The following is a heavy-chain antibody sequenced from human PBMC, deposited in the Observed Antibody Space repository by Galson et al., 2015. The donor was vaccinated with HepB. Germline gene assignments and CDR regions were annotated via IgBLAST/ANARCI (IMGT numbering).Heavy chain of an antibody. CDR2: ISSSSRTK. CDR1: GFTFGNYA. D-gene: IGHD6-19*01. Sequence: SLRLSCAVSGFTFGNYAMNWVRQAPGKGLEWLSYISSSSRTKYYAASVKGRISISRDNAKNSLYLQMNSLRVEDTAVYYRARGWYSSGMDVWGPGTTVTVSS. J-gene: IGHJ6*02. CDR3: ARGWYSSGMDV. V-gene: IGHV3-48*01.